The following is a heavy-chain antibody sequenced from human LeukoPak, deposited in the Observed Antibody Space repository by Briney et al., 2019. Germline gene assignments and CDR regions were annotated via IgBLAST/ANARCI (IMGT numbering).Heavy chain of an antibody. Sequence: GGSLRLSCAASGFTVSSNYMSWVRQAPGKGLEWVSAISGSGGSTYYADSVKGRFTISRDNSKNTLYLQMNSLRAEDTAVYYCAKGRWLQLPNDAFDIWGQGTMVTVSS. D-gene: IGHD5-24*01. J-gene: IGHJ3*02. V-gene: IGHV3-23*01. CDR3: AKGRWLQLPNDAFDI. CDR1: GFTVSSNY. CDR2: ISGSGGST.